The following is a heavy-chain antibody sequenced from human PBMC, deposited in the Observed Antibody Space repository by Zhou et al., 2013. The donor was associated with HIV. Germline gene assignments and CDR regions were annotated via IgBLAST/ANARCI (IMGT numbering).Heavy chain of an antibody. V-gene: IGHV4-59*11. J-gene: IGHJ5*02. D-gene: IGHD2-15*01. Sequence: QVQLQESGPGLVKPSETLSLTCTVSGGSISSHYWSWIRQPPGKGLEWIGYTHYSGSTNYNPSLKSRVTISVDTSKNQFSLKLSSVTAADTAVYYCARTLSAATGWFDPWGQGTLVTVSS. CDR2: THYSGST. CDR1: GGSISSHY. CDR3: ARTLSAATGWFDP.